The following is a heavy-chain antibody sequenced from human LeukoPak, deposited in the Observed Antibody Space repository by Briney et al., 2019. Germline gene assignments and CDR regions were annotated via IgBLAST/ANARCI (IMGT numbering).Heavy chain of an antibody. V-gene: IGHV3-23*01. D-gene: IGHD6-19*01. J-gene: IGHJ4*02. CDR3: AKCPRYGYSSGWYPDY. Sequence: QSGGSLRLSCAASGFTFSSSAMSWVSQAPGKGLEWVSAISDSGGSTYYADSVKGRFTISRDNSKKTLYLQMKSLRAEDTAVYYCAKCPRYGYSSGWYPDYWGQGTLVTVSS. CDR1: GFTFSSSA. CDR2: ISDSGGST.